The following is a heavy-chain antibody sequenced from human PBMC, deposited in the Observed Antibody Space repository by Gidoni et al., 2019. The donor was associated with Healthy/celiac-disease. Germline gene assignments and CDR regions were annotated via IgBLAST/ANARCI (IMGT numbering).Heavy chain of an antibody. D-gene: IGHD2-2*01. V-gene: IGHV1-18*01. CDR3: AREYQLLNYYYYGMDV. CDR1: GYTFTSYG. J-gene: IGHJ6*02. CDR2: ISAYNGNT. Sequence: QVQLVQSGAEGKKPGASVKVSCKASGYTFTSYGISWVRQAPGQGLECMGWISAYNGNTNYAQKLQGRVTMTTDTSTSTAYMELRSLRSDDTAVYYCAREYQLLNYYYYGMDVWGQGTTVTVSS.